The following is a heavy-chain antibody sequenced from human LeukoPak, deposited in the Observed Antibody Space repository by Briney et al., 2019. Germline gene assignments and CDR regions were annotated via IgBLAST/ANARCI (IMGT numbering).Heavy chain of an antibody. D-gene: IGHD3-10*01. Sequence: SETLSLTCAVSGDSISSNYWWSWIRQPPEKGLEWIGYIYYSGSTHQNPSLQSRLTMSVDTSKNQFSLKLSSVTAVDTAVYYCAKAGLWFGELLDLIWYFDLWGRGTLVTVSS. V-gene: IGHV4-28*03. CDR2: IYYSGST. CDR3: AKAGLWFGELLDLIWYFDL. J-gene: IGHJ2*01. CDR1: GDSISSNYW.